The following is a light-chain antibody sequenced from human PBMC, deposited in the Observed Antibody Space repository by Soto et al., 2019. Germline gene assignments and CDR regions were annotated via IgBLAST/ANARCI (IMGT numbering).Light chain of an antibody. CDR3: QQYYSTPHT. CDR2: WAS. J-gene: IGKJ4*01. Sequence: DIFMTQSPDSLAVSLGERATINCKSSQRVLYSSNNKNYLAWYQQKPGQPPKLLIYWASTRESGVPDRFSGSGSGTDFTLTISSMQAEDVAVCYCQQYYSTPHTFGGGTKVDIK. CDR1: QRVLYSSNNKNY. V-gene: IGKV4-1*01.